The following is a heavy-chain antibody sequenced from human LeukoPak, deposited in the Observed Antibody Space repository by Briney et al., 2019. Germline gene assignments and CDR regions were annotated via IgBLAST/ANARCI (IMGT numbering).Heavy chain of an antibody. CDR2: FDPEDGET. CDR1: GYTLTELS. J-gene: IGHJ4*02. V-gene: IGHV1-24*01. D-gene: IGHD3-22*01. CDR3: ATRVSSGYYYLGFDY. Sequence: ASVKVSCKVSGYTLTELSMHWVRQAPGKGLEWMGGFDPEDGETIYAQKFQGRVTMTEDTSTDTAYMELSSLRSEDTAVYYCATRVSSGYYYLGFDYWGQGTLVTVSS.